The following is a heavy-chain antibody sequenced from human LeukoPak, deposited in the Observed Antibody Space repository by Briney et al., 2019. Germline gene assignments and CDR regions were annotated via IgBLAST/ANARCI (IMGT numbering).Heavy chain of an antibody. Sequence: GASVKVSCKASGYSLTSYYAHCVRQAPGQGLEWVGVINPSDGGTISAQKLQDRVALTRDTSTSTVYMEMSSLKSDDTAVYYCARGPLLGYDTNDSGFDIWGQGTLVTVSS. CDR1: GYSLTSYY. J-gene: IGHJ3*02. V-gene: IGHV1-46*04. D-gene: IGHD3-22*01. CDR2: INPSDGGT. CDR3: ARGPLLGYDTNDSGFDI.